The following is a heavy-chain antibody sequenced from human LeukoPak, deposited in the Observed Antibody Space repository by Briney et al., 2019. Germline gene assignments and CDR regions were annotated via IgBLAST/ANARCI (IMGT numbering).Heavy chain of an antibody. J-gene: IGHJ4*02. Sequence: PSETLSLTCTVSGGSISSYYWSWIRQPPGKGLEWIGYIYYSGSTNYNPSLKSRVTISVDTSKNQFSLKLSSVTAADTAVYYCARVPTTHYDCDYWGQGTLVTVSS. CDR1: GGSISSYY. V-gene: IGHV4-59*12. CDR2: IYYSGST. CDR3: ARVPTTHYDCDY. D-gene: IGHD1-7*01.